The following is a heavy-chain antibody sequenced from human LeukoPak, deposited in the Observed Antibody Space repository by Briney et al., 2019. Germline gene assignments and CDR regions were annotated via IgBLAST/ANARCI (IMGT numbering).Heavy chain of an antibody. CDR1: GFTFSSYA. J-gene: IGHJ4*02. CDR2: ISGSGGST. Sequence: GSLRLSFAASGFTFSSYAMSWVRQAPGKGLEWVSAISGSGGSTYYADSVKGRFTISRDNSKNTLYLQMNSLRAEDTAVYYCQSGGYSYGFNYWGQGTLVTVSS. CDR3: QSGGYSYGFNY. V-gene: IGHV3-23*01. D-gene: IGHD5-18*01.